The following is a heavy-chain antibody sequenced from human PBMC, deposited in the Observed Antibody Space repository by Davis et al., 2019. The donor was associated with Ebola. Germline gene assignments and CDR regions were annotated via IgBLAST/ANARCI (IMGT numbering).Heavy chain of an antibody. D-gene: IGHD1-14*01. CDR3: ARQGGPETTLDS. CDR2: IYYSGST. V-gene: IGHV4-30-2*03. Sequence: SETLSLTCDVSGGAISSGGYSWNWIRQSPGKGLEWIGDIYYSGSTYLNPSLESRATISVDTSNNQFSLKLTSVTAADTALYYCARQGGPETTLDSWGRGRLVTVSS. J-gene: IGHJ4*02. CDR1: GGAISSGGYS.